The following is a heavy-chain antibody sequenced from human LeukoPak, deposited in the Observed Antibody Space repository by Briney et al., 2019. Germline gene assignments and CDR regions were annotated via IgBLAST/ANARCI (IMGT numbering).Heavy chain of an antibody. D-gene: IGHD2-21*02. V-gene: IGHV1-3*01. CDR3: ARARVVTYTRGLDAFDI. Sequence: ASVKVSCKASGYSFSRYTMHWVRQAPGQRLEWMGWINADNGKTKYSQKFQGRVTLTSDTSASTAYMELSSLRSEDTAVYYCARARVVTYTRGLDAFDIWGQGTTVTVSS. CDR2: INADNGKT. J-gene: IGHJ3*02. CDR1: GYSFSRYT.